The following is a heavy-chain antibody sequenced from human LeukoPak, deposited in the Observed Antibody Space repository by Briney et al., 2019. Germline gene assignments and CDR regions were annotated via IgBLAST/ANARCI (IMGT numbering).Heavy chain of an antibody. Sequence: NPSETLSLTCAVYGGSFRGYYGSWVPQPTGKALEWIGYIYYCGGASYHASLKSRVNIPVEQSKNQFSLKLDSVTAADTAVYYWARAYYYFDHWGQGTLVTVSS. CDR1: GGSFRGYY. J-gene: IGHJ4*02. CDR3: ARAYYYFDH. V-gene: IGHV4-59*12. CDR2: IYYCGGA. D-gene: IGHD1-26*01.